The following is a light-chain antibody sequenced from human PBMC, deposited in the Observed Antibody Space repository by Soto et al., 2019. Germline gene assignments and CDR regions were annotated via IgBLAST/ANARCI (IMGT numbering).Light chain of an antibody. CDR3: QQYYNWPLEYT. CDR2: TAS. CDR1: QSVSSK. Sequence: EIVMTQSPGTLSVSPGERVTLSCRASQSVSSKVAWYQQKPGQAPRLLIFTASLRATGVPARFSGSGSWTEFTRTSSSLQSEDFAVYWCQQYYNWPLEYTFGQGTKLEI. J-gene: IGKJ2*01. V-gene: IGKV3-15*01.